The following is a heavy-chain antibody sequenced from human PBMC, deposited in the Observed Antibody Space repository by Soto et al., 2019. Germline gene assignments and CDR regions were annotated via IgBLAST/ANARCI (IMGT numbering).Heavy chain of an antibody. V-gene: IGHV1-18*01. CDR3: TTESHDVAFDY. CDR2: ISAYNGNT. Sequence: ASVKVSCKASGYTFTSYGISWVRRAPGQGLEWMGWISAYNGNTNYAQKLQGRVTMTTDTSTSTAYMELRSLRSDDTAVYFCTTESHDVAFDYWGQGTLVTVSS. D-gene: IGHD2-21*01. J-gene: IGHJ4*02. CDR1: GYTFTSYG.